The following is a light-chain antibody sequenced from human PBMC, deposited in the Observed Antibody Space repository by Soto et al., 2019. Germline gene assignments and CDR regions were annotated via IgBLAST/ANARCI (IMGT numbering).Light chain of an antibody. CDR2: GAS. CDR1: ESVRNNY. V-gene: IGKV3-20*01. J-gene: IGKJ2*01. CDR3: HHYGYGADT. Sequence: LILTQSPGTLSLSPGERATLSCRASESVRNNYLDWYQQHPGQAPRLLIFGASSRATGIPDRFTGTGSGADFSLTISRLEPDDSAVYFCHHYGYGADTFGQGTKLEIK.